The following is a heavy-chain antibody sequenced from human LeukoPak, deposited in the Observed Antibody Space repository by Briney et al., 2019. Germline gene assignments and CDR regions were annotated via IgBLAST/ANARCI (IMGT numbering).Heavy chain of an antibody. CDR1: GFTFSSYW. CDR3: ARVEVTYSSGWSGLGYYYYYYMDV. V-gene: IGHV3-7*01. D-gene: IGHD6-19*01. J-gene: IGHJ6*03. Sequence: GGSLRLSCAASGFTFSSYWMSWVRQAPGKGLEWVANIKQDGSEKYYVDSVKGRFTISRDNAKNSLYLQMNSLRAEDTAVYYCARVEVTYSSGWSGLGYYYYYYMDVWGKGTTVTVSS. CDR2: IKQDGSEK.